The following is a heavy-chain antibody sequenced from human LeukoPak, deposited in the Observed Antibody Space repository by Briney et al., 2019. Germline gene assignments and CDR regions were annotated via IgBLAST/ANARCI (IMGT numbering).Heavy chain of an antibody. CDR1: GFTFSTYA. D-gene: IGHD4-17*01. CDR2: VTGGGDST. Sequence: GGSLRLSCVASGFTFSTYAMSWVRQAPGKGLEWVSTVTGGGDSTYYADSVKGRFTISRDNSKNTLYLQMNSLRAEDTAIYYCAKDLYGDYGIDYWGQGTLVTVSS. V-gene: IGHV3-23*01. J-gene: IGHJ4*02. CDR3: AKDLYGDYGIDY.